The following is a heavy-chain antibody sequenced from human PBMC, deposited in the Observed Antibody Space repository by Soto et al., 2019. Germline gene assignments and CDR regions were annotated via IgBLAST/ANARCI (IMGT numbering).Heavy chain of an antibody. D-gene: IGHD5-12*01. CDR1: GCSLTSYW. Sequence: GESLKIYCKGSGCSLTSYWISWVRQMPGKGLEWMGRIDPSDSYTNYSPSFQGHVTISADKSISTAYLQWSSLKASDTAMYYCARRIVATRAYYYGMDVWGQGTTVTVSS. V-gene: IGHV5-10-1*01. J-gene: IGHJ6*02. CDR2: IDPSDSYT. CDR3: ARRIVATRAYYYGMDV.